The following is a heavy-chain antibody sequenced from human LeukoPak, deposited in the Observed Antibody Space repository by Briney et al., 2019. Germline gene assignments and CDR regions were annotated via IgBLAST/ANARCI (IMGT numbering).Heavy chain of an antibody. Sequence: ETLSLTCTVSGYSISSGYYWGWIRQPPGKGLEWVSAISGSGGSTYYADSVKGRFTISRDNSKNTLYLQMNSLRDEDTAVYYCAELGITMIGGVWGKGTTVTISS. CDR2: ISGSGGST. CDR1: GYSISSGYY. CDR3: AELGITMIGGV. V-gene: IGHV3-23*01. J-gene: IGHJ6*04. D-gene: IGHD3-10*02.